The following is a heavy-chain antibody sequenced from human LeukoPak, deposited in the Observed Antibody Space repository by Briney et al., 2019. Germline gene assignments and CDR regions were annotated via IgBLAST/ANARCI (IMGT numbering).Heavy chain of an antibody. CDR3: ARGEMATIEDAFDI. V-gene: IGHV4-59*01. J-gene: IGHJ3*02. D-gene: IGHD5-24*01. CDR1: GASISIDY. CDR2: IFFSGST. Sequence: PETLSLTCIVSGASISIDYWSWIGQPPGKGLEWIGYIFFSGSTNYNPSLQSRVTMSVDTSKNQFSLNLSSVTAADTAVYYCARGEMATIEDAFDIWGQGTMVTVSS.